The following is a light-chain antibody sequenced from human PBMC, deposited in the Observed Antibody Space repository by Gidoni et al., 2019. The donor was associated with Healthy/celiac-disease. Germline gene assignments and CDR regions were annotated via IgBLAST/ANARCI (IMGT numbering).Light chain of an antibody. Sequence: EIVLTQSPATLSLSPGDRAILPCRASQSVSSYLAWYPQKPGQAPRLLVYDAFNRATGIPTRFSGSGSGTDFTLTISSLEPEDFALYYCQQRSNWPRYTFGQGTKLEIK. CDR1: QSVSSY. CDR3: QQRSNWPRYT. J-gene: IGKJ2*01. V-gene: IGKV3-11*01. CDR2: DAF.